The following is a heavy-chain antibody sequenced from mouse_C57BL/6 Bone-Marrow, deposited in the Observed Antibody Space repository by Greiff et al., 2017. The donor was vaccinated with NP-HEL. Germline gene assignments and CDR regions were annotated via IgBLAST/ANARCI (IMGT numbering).Heavy chain of an antibody. J-gene: IGHJ1*03. Sequence: VKLQQSGPELVKPGASVKISCKASGYAFSSSWMNWVKQRPGKGLEWIGRIYPGDGDPNYNGKFKGTATLTADTSSSTAYMQLSSLTSEDSAVYFCARYPYGSSYGGYFDVWGTGTTVTVSS. D-gene: IGHD1-1*01. CDR2: IYPGDGDP. V-gene: IGHV1-82*01. CDR3: ARYPYGSSYGGYFDV. CDR1: GYAFSSSW.